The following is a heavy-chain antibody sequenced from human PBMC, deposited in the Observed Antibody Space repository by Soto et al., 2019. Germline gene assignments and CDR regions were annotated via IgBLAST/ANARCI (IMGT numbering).Heavy chain of an antibody. CDR3: TTGRPLRYFDWLLPRGAFDI. CDR2: IKSKTDGGTT. Sequence: GGSLRLSCADSGVTFSNAWMSWVRQAPGKGLEWVGRIKSKTDGGTTDYAAPVKGRFTISRDDSKNTLYLQMNSLKTEDTAVYYCTTGRPLRYFDWLLPRGAFDIWGQGTMVTVSS. D-gene: IGHD3-9*01. V-gene: IGHV3-15*01. CDR1: GVTFSNAW. J-gene: IGHJ3*02.